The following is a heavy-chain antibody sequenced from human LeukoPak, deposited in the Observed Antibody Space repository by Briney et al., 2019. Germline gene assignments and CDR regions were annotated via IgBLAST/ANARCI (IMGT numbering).Heavy chain of an antibody. J-gene: IGHJ6*02. CDR2: IYPGDSDI. V-gene: IGHV5-51*01. Sequence: GESLKISCKGSGYSFTSYWIAWVRHMPGKGLEWMGIIYPGDSDIRYSPSFQGQVTISVDKSISTAYLQWSSLKASDTAMYYCARLKVGYYSGMDVWGQGTTVTVSS. CDR3: ARLKVGYYSGMDV. CDR1: GYSFTSYW.